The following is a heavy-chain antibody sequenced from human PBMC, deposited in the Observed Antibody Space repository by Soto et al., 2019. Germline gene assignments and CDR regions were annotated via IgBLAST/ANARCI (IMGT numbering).Heavy chain of an antibody. Sequence: PSETLSLTCTVSGGSISSSSYYWGWIRQPPGKGLEWIGSIYYSGSTYYNPSLKSRVTISVDTSKNQFSLKLSSVTAADTAVYYCARLPAAKLYVAFDIWGQGTMVTVSS. CDR2: IYYSGST. CDR1: GGSISSSSYY. CDR3: ARLPAAKLYVAFDI. V-gene: IGHV4-39*01. D-gene: IGHD2-2*01. J-gene: IGHJ3*02.